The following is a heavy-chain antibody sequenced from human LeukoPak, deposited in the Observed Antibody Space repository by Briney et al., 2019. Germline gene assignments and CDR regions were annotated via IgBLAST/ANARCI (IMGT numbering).Heavy chain of an antibody. CDR2: INPNSGGT. V-gene: IGHV1-2*04. CDR1: GYTFTGYY. D-gene: IGHD6-19*01. CDR3: AREHSSGWTDAFDI. J-gene: IGHJ3*02. Sequence: ASVKVSCKASGYTFTGYYMHWVRQAPGQGLEWMGWINPNSGGTNYAQKFQGWVTMTRDTSISTAYMELSRLRSDDTAVYYCAREHSSGWTDAFDIWGQGTWSPSLQ.